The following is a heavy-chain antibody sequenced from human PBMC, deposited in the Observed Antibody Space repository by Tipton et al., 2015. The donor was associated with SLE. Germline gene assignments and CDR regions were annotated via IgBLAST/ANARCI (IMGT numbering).Heavy chain of an antibody. CDR1: GYTFTDYH. V-gene: IGHV1-2*06. CDR3: AGRYCSDTTCSLDY. Sequence: QLVQSGAEVKKPGASVKVSCKASGYTFTDYHIHWMRQAPGQGLEWMGRINPNSGGTNYAQKFPARATLTRDTSISTAYMELSSLRSDDTAVYYCAGRYCSDTTCSLDYWGQGTLVTVSS. D-gene: IGHD2-15*01. J-gene: IGHJ4*02. CDR2: INPNSGGT.